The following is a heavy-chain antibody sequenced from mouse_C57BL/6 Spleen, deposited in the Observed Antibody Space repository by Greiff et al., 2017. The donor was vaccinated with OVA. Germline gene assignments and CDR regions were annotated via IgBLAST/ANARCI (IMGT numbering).Heavy chain of an antibody. CDR1: GYTFTDYY. CDR3: ARRIYYGNYMDY. J-gene: IGHJ4*01. Sequence: EVKLQQSGPELVKPGASVKISCKASGYTFTDYYMNWVKQSHGKSLEWIGDINPNNGGTSYNQKFKGKATLTVDKSSSTAYMELRSLTSEDSAVYYCARRIYYGNYMDYWGQGTSVTVSS. V-gene: IGHV1-26*01. CDR2: INPNNGGT. D-gene: IGHD2-1*01.